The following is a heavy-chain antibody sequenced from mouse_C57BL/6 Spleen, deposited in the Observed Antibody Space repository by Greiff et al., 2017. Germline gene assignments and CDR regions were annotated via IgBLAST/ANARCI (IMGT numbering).Heavy chain of an antibody. CDR1: GYSFTDYN. V-gene: IGHV1-39*01. CDR3: ARCAIGDGYDFDY. J-gene: IGHJ2*01. CDR2: INPNYGTT. Sequence: VQLQQSGPELVKPGASVKISCKASGYSFTDYNMNWVKQSNGKSLEWIGVINPNYGTTSYNHKFKGKATLTVDQSSSIAYMQLNSLTSEDSAVYYCARCAIGDGYDFDYWGQGTTLTVSS. D-gene: IGHD2-2*01.